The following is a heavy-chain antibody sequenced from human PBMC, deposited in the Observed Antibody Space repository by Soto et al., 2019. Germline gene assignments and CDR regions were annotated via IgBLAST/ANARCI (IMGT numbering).Heavy chain of an antibody. J-gene: IGHJ4*02. D-gene: IGHD6-19*01. V-gene: IGHV1-69*01. CDR3: AMSLVAVAGTQTKLPAPLDY. CDR1: GGTFSSYA. CDR2: IIPIFGTA. Sequence: QVQLVQSGAEVKKPGSSVKVSCKASGGTFSSYAISWVRQAPGQGREWMGGIIPIFGTANYAQKFQGRVTIAADEATSTAYMEMSSLRSEDTAVYYCAMSLVAVAGTQTKLPAPLDYWGQGTLVTVSS.